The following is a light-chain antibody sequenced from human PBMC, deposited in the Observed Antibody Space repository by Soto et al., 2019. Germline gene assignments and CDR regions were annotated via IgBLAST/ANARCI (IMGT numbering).Light chain of an antibody. Sequence: EIVLPQSPGPLSLSPGERSTLSCMASQSVSSSYLAWYQQKPGQAPRLLIYGASSRATGIPDRFSGSGSGTDFTLTISRLEPEDFAVYYCQQYGSAPPITFGQGTRLEI. CDR1: QSVSSSY. J-gene: IGKJ5*01. CDR3: QQYGSAPPIT. V-gene: IGKV3-20*01. CDR2: GAS.